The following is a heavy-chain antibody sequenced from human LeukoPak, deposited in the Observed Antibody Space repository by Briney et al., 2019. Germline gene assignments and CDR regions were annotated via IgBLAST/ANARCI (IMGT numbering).Heavy chain of an antibody. V-gene: IGHV4-59*12. Sequence: SETLSLTCTVSGGSISSYYWSWIRQPPGKGLEWIGYIYYSGSTNYNPSLKSRVTISVDTSKNHFSLKLCSVTAADTAVYYCARNRDGYNSFDYWGQGTLVTVSS. D-gene: IGHD5-24*01. CDR3: ARNRDGYNSFDY. CDR2: IYYSGST. CDR1: GGSISSYY. J-gene: IGHJ4*02.